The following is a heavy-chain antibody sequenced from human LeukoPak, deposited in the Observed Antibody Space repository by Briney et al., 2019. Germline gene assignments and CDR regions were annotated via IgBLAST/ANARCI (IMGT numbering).Heavy chain of an antibody. D-gene: IGHD6-6*01. CDR2: IYYSGST. Sequence: SETLSLTCTVFGGSISSHYWSWIRQPPGKGLEWIGYIYYSGSTNYNPSLKSRVTISVDTSKNQFSLKLSSVTAADTAVYYCARVPHSSSFLYFDYWGQGTLVTVSS. CDR3: ARVPHSSSFLYFDY. CDR1: GGSISSHY. V-gene: IGHV4-59*11. J-gene: IGHJ4*02.